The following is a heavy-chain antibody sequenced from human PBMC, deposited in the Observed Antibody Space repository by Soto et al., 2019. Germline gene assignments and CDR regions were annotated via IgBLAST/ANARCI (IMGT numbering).Heavy chain of an antibody. J-gene: IGHJ6*02. Sequence: GGSLRLSCAASGFTFSSYAMSWVRQAPGKGLEWVSAISGSGGSTYYADSVKGRFTISRDNSKNTLYLQMNSLSAEDTAVYYCAKSPRLRDYYCCYGMDVWGQGTTVTVSS. CDR2: ISGSGGST. D-gene: IGHD4-17*01. CDR3: AKSPRLRDYYCCYGMDV. CDR1: GFTFSSYA. V-gene: IGHV3-23*01.